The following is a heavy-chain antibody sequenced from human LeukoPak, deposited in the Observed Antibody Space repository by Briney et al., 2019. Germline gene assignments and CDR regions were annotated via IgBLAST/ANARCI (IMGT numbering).Heavy chain of an antibody. D-gene: IGHD3-10*01. V-gene: IGHV2-70*01. CDR1: GFSLSTSGMC. J-gene: IGHJ5*02. CDR2: IDWDDDK. CDR3: ARLRTYYCGSGSRRDWFDP. Sequence: SGPTLVNPTQTLTLTCTFSGFSLSTSGMCVSWIRQPPGKALEWLALIDWDDDKYYSTSLKTRLTISKDTSKNQVVLTMTNMDPVDTATYYCARLRTYYCGSGSRRDWFDPWGQGTLVTVSS.